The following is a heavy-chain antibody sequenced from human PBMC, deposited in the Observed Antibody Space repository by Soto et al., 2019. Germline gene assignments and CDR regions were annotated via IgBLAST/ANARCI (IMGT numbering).Heavy chain of an antibody. V-gene: IGHV4-39*01. D-gene: IGHD4-17*01. CDR1: GGSISSSSYY. Sequence: PSETLSLTCTVSGGSISSSSYYWGWIRQPPGKGLEWIGSIYYSGSTYYNPSLKSRVTISVDTSKNQFSLKLSSVTAADTAVYYCARHYYGDYGEEFDYWGQGTLVTVSS. CDR2: IYYSGST. J-gene: IGHJ4*02. CDR3: ARHYYGDYGEEFDY.